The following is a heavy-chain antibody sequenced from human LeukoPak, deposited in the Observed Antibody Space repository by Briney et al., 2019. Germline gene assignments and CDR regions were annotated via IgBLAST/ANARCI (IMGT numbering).Heavy chain of an antibody. CDR2: INHSGST. CDR3: ARVGGIAGLQYMDV. Sequence: SETLSLTCTVSGGSISSSSYYWGWIRQPPGKGLEWIGEINHSGSTNYNPSLKSRVTISVDTSKNQFSLKLSSVTAADTAVYYCARVGGIAGLQYMDVWGKGTTVTVSS. J-gene: IGHJ6*03. V-gene: IGHV4-39*07. CDR1: GGSISSSSYY. D-gene: IGHD6-13*01.